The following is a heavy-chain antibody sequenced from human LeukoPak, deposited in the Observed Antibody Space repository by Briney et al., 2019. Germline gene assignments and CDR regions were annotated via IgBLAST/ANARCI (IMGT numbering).Heavy chain of an antibody. J-gene: IGHJ5*02. D-gene: IGHD5-12*01. Sequence: GGSLRLSCAASGFTFSSYSMNWVRQAPGKGLEWVSSISSSSSYIYYADSVKGRFTISRDNAKNSLYLQMNSLRAEDTAVYYCARGYSNGWHNWFDPWGQGTLVTVSS. CDR1: GFTFSSYS. V-gene: IGHV3-21*01. CDR3: ARGYSNGWHNWFDP. CDR2: ISSSSSYI.